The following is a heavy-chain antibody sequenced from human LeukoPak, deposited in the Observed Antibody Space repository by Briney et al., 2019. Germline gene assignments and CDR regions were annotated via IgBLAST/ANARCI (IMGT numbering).Heavy chain of an antibody. V-gene: IGHV3-74*01. CDR3: AIATWDY. CDR2: ITTDGSST. CDR1: GFTFSSYW. J-gene: IGHJ4*02. Sequence: GGSLRLSCAASGFTFSSYWMHWVRQAPGEGLVWVSRITTDGSSTTYADSVKGRFTISRDNAKNTLYLQMNSLRAEDTAVYYCAIATWDYWGQGTLVTVSS.